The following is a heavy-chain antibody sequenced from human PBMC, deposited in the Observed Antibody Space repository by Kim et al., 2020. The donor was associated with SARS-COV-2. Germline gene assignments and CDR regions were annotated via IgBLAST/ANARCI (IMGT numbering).Heavy chain of an antibody. CDR2: ISSSGSTI. V-gene: IGHV3-11*04. J-gene: IGHJ4*02. Sequence: GGSLRLSCAASGFTFSDHYMTWIRQAPGKGLEWISYISSSGSTIYYADSVKGRFTISRDNAKNSLFLQMNSLRAEDTALYYCARIGDRATKDWGQGTLVTVSP. D-gene: IGHD3-16*01. CDR1: GFTFSDHY. CDR3: ARIGDRATKD.